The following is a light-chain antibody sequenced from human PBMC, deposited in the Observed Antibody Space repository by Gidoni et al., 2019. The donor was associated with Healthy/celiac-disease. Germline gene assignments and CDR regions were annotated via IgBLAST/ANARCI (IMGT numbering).Light chain of an antibody. J-gene: IGKJ3*01. Sequence: DIVMTQSPLSLPVTPGEPASISCRSSQSLLHSNGDNDLDWYLQKPGQSPQLLISLGSNRASGVPDRFSGSGSGTDFTLKISRVEAEDVGVYYCMQALQTPLTFGPGTKVDIK. CDR3: MQALQTPLT. CDR2: LGS. CDR1: QSLLHSNGDND. V-gene: IGKV2-28*01.